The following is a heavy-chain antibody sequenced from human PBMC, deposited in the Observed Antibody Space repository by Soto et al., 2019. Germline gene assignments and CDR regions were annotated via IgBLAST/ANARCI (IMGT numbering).Heavy chain of an antibody. J-gene: IGHJ4*02. CDR3: ARGGRSSSSFDY. Sequence: GGSLRLSCAASGFTFSSYGMHWVRQAPGKGLEWVAVIWYDGSNKYYADSVKGRFTISRDNSKNTLYLQMNSLRAEDTAVYYCARGGRSSSSFDYWGQGTLVTVSS. V-gene: IGHV3-33*01. CDR1: GFTFSSYG. CDR2: IWYDGSNK. D-gene: IGHD6-6*01.